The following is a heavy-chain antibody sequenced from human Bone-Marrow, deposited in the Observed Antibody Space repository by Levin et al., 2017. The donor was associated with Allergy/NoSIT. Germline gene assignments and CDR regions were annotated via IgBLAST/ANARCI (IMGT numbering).Heavy chain of an antibody. D-gene: IGHD5-12*01. Sequence: LAGGSLRLSCAASGFTFSSYGMHWVRQAPGKGLEWVALIWYDGSEEYYADSVKGRFTISRDNAKKTVDLQMNSLRADDTAVYHCARDLQRGYDNRGYLQYWGQGTLVSVPS. CDR3: ARDLQRGYDNRGYLQY. CDR1: GFTFSSYG. CDR2: IWYDGSEE. J-gene: IGHJ1*01. V-gene: IGHV3-33*01.